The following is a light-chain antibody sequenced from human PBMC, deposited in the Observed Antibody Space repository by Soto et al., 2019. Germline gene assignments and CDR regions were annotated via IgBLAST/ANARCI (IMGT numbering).Light chain of an antibody. CDR1: QSVSSN. CDR2: WAS. Sequence: EIVMTQSPATLSVSPGERATLSCRASQSVSSNLAWYQQKPGQPPKLLIYWASARESGVPDRFSGSGSGTDFTLTISSLQAEDVAGYYCQHYYSIPWTFGQGTKVDIK. J-gene: IGKJ1*01. CDR3: QHYYSIPWT. V-gene: IGKV3-15*01.